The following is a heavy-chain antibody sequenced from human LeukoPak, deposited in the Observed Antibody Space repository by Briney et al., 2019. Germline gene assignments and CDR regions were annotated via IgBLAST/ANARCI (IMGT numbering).Heavy chain of an antibody. J-gene: IGHJ4*02. CDR2: MNPNSGNT. V-gene: IGHV1-8*01. CDR1: GYTFTSYD. Sequence: ASVKVSCKASGYTFTSYDINWVRQATGQGLEWMGWMNPNSGNTGYAQKFQGRVTMTRNTSISTAYMELSSLRSEDTAVYYCARDWPPAAGTFDYWGQGTLVTVSS. CDR3: ARDWPPAAGTFDY. D-gene: IGHD6-13*01.